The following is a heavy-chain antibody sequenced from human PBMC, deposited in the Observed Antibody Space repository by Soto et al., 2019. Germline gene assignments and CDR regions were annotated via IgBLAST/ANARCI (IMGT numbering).Heavy chain of an antibody. V-gene: IGHV3-9*01. J-gene: IGHJ4*02. CDR2: ISWNSGDI. CDR1: GFSFDDYG. Sequence: EVQLVESGGGSVQPGRSLRLSCAASGFSFDDYGMHWVRQGPGKGLEWVSGISWNSGDIYYADSVKGRFTISRDNAKRSLYLQMNSLRTEDTALYYCAKDHDLDRYGPFDYWGQGILVTVSS. CDR3: AKDHDLDRYGPFDY. D-gene: IGHD2-2*03.